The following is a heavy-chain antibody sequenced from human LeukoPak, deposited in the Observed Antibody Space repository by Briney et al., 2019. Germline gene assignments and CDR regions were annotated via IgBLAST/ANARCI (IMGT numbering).Heavy chain of an antibody. V-gene: IGHV4-39*07. CDR3: ARARGYSSSHAFDY. J-gene: IGHJ4*02. CDR1: GGSISSSSYY. CDR2: IYYSGST. D-gene: IGHD6-6*01. Sequence: SETLSLTCTVSGGSISSSSYYWGWICQPPGKGLEWIGSIYYSGSTYYNPSLKSRVTISVDTSKNQFSLKLSSVTAADAAVYYCARARGYSSSHAFDYWGQGTLVTVSS.